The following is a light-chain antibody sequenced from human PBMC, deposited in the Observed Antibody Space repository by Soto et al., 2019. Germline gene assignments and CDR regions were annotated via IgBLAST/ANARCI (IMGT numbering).Light chain of an antibody. V-gene: IGKV3-15*01. CDR2: DAS. J-gene: IGKJ1*01. CDR3: QKYYSALWT. CDR1: QSVSNN. Sequence: EIVMTQSPATLSVSPGERATLSCRASQSVSNNLAWYQQRPGQAPRLLIYDASSRATGVQARFSGSGSGTQFNLTISSLQSEDFAVYYCQKYYSALWTFGQGTKVEIK.